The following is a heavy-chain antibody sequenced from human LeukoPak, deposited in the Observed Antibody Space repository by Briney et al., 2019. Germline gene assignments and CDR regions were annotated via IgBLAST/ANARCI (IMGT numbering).Heavy chain of an antibody. V-gene: IGHV1-58*01. D-gene: IGHD3-22*01. CDR2: IVVGSGNT. J-gene: IGHJ3*02. CDR1: GFTFTSSA. CDR3: AATNYFDSSGYCSDAYNI. Sequence: SVKVCCKASGFTFTSSAVQRVRQARGQRLKRIAWIVVGSGNTNYAQKFQERVSISRDMATSTAYMELSSLRSEDTAVYYCAATNYFDSSGYCSDAYNIWGQGTVVTVSS.